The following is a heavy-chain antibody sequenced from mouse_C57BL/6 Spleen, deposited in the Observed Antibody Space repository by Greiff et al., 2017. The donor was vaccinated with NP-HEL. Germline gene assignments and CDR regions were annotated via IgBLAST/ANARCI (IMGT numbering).Heavy chain of an antibody. D-gene: IGHD2-4*01. CDR1: GYTFTSYW. CDR3: ATAYYDYDGY. J-gene: IGHJ2*01. V-gene: IGHV1-69*01. Sequence: QVQLKQPGAELVMPGASVKLSCKASGYTFTSYWMHWVKQRPGQGLEWIGEIDPSDSYTNYNQKFKGKSTLTVDKSSSTAYMQLSSLTSEDSAVYYCATAYYDYDGYWGQGTTLTVSS. CDR2: IDPSDSYT.